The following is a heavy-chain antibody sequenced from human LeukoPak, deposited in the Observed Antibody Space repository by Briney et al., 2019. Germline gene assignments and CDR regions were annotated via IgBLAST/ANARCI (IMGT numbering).Heavy chain of an antibody. D-gene: IGHD1-14*01. Sequence: ASVKVSCKASGYTFTSYGISWGRQAPGQGLEWMGWISAYNGNTNYAQKFQGRVTMTTDTSTSTAYMELRSLRSDDTAVYYCARGTRGVNPPYFDYWGQGTLVTVSS. CDR3: ARGTRGVNPPYFDY. J-gene: IGHJ4*02. CDR2: ISAYNGNT. V-gene: IGHV1-18*01. CDR1: GYTFTSYG.